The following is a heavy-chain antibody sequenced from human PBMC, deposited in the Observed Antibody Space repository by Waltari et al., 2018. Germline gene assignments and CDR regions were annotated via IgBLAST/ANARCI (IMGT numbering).Heavy chain of an antibody. CDR3: ARETSGSYGY. Sequence: QVQLQESGPGLVKPSETLSLTCTVSGGSISSYYWSWIRQPPGKGLEWIGYIYYSGGTNYTPSLKSRVTISVDTSKNQFSLKRSSVTAADTAVYYCARETSGSYGYWGQGTLVIVSS. CDR1: GGSISSYY. V-gene: IGHV4-59*01. D-gene: IGHD1-26*01. J-gene: IGHJ4*02. CDR2: IYYSGGT.